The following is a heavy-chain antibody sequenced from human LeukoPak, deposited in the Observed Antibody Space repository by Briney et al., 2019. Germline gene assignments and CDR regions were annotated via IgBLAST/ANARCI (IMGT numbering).Heavy chain of an antibody. D-gene: IGHD4-17*01. CDR1: GGSISSYY. V-gene: IGHV4-4*07. CDR3: ARGGFDYGDYYFDY. Sequence: SETLSLTCTVSGGSISSYYWSWIRQPAGEGLEWIGRIYTSGSTNYNPSLKSRVTMSVDTSKNQFSLKLSSVTAADTAVYYCARGGFDYGDYYFDYWGQGTLVTVSS. CDR2: IYTSGST. J-gene: IGHJ4*02.